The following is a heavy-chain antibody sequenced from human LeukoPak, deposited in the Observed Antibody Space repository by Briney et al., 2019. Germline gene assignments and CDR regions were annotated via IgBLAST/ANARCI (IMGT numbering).Heavy chain of an antibody. CDR3: AKGSWADIVVVPAARDYYFDY. D-gene: IGHD2-2*01. CDR2: IRYDGSNK. V-gene: IGHV3-30*02. CDR1: RFTFSSYG. J-gene: IGHJ4*02. Sequence: GGSLRLSCAASRFTFSSYGMHWVRQAPGKGLEWVAFIRYDGSNKYYADSVKGRFTISRDNSKNTLYLQMNSLRAEDTAVYYCAKGSWADIVVVPAARDYYFDYWGQGTLVTVSS.